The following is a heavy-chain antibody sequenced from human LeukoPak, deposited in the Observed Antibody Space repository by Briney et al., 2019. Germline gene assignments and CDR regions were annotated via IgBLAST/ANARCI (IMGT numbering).Heavy chain of an antibody. V-gene: IGHV1-24*01. J-gene: IGHJ4*02. Sequence: SVKVSCKVSGYTLTELSMHWVRQAPGKGLEWMGGFDPEDGETIYAQKFQGRVTMTEDTSTDTAYMELSSLRSEDTAVYYCATEVREAAANPFDYWGQGTLVTVSS. CDR3: ATEVREAAANPFDY. CDR2: FDPEDGET. D-gene: IGHD6-13*01. CDR1: GYTLTELS.